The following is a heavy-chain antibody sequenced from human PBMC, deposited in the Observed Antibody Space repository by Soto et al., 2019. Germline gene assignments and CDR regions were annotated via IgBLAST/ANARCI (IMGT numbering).Heavy chain of an antibody. CDR3: ASGQVVAAQH. Sequence: QLQLQESGSGLVKPSQTLSLTCAVSGGSISSGGYSWSWIRQPPGKGLEWIGYIYHSGSTYYNPSLKSRVTTSGDRTKNQFSLKLSSVTAADTAVYYCASGQVVAAQHWGQGTLVTVSS. D-gene: IGHD2-15*01. J-gene: IGHJ4*02. CDR1: GGSISSGGYS. V-gene: IGHV4-30-2*01. CDR2: IYHSGST.